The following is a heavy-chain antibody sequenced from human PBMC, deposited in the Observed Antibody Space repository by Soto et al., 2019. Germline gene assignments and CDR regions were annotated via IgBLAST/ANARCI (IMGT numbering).Heavy chain of an antibody. CDR3: AHTRYYGDYLDP. Sequence: QITLKESGPTLVKPTQTLTLTCAFSGFSLSTGGVGVVWIRQPPGKALEWLALIYWDDDKRYSPSLKSRLTLXEXXSKNQVVLRMTNMDPVDTATYYWAHTRYYGDYLDPWGQGTLVTVS. D-gene: IGHD4-17*01. CDR2: IYWDDDK. J-gene: IGHJ5*02. CDR1: GFSLSTGGVG. V-gene: IGHV2-5*02.